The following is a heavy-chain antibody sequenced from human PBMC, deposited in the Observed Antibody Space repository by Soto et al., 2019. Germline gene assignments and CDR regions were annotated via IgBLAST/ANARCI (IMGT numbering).Heavy chain of an antibody. CDR3: AREGILGLFDAYDL. CDR1: VFTSSG. CDR2: ISTHNGNT. D-gene: IGHD3-3*01. J-gene: IGHJ3*01. V-gene: IGHV1-18*04. Sequence: QAQLVQSGAEVKKPGASVKVSCKASVFTSSGISWVRQAPGQRLEWMGWISTHNGNTIYAQKFQGRVIMTMDTSTTTVYMELRSLRPYDTAVYLCAREGILGLFDAYDLWGQGTMVTVSS.